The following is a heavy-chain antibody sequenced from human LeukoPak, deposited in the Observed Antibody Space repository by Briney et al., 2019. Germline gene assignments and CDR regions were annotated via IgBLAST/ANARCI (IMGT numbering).Heavy chain of an antibody. V-gene: IGHV3-7*01. J-gene: IGHJ4*02. CDR1: GFTFSRYW. CDR3: AREGGIEYCSSTSCFDYFDY. D-gene: IGHD2-2*01. Sequence: GGSLRLSCAASGFTFSRYWMSWVRQAPGKGLEWVANIKQDGSNKYYADSVKGRFTISRDNAKNSLYLQMNSLRAEDTAVYYCAREGGIEYCSSTSCFDYFDYWGQGTLVTVSS. CDR2: IKQDGSNK.